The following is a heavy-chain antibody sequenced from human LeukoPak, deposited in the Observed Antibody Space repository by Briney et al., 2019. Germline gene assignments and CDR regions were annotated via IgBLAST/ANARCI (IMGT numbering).Heavy chain of an antibody. CDR3: ARVAGIAAAGTSLPFDY. V-gene: IGHV1-18*01. D-gene: IGHD6-13*01. CDR1: GYTFTSYG. J-gene: IGHJ4*02. CDR2: ISAYNGNT. Sequence: GASVKVSCKASGYTFTSYGISWVRQAPGQGLEWMGWISAYNGNTNYARKLQGRVTMTTDTSTSTAYMGLRSLRSDDTAVYYCARVAGIAAAGTSLPFDYWGQGTLVTVSS.